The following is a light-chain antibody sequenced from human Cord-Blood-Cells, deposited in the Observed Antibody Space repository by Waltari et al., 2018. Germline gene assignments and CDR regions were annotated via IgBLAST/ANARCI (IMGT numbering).Light chain of an antibody. V-gene: IGLV2-18*02. CDR3: SSYTSSSTYV. CDR2: EVS. Sequence: QSALTQPPSVSGSPGQSVTISCTGTSSDVGSYNRVSWYQQPPGTAPKLMIYEVSNRPSGVPDRFSGSKSGNTASQTISGLQAEDEADYYCSSYTSSSTYVFGTGTKVTVL. J-gene: IGLJ1*01. CDR1: SSDVGSYNR.